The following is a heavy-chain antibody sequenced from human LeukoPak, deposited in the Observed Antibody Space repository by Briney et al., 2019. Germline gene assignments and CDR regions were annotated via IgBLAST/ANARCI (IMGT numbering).Heavy chain of an antibody. CDR2: ISYDGSNK. D-gene: IGHD3-10*01. Sequence: AGSLRLSCAASGFSFSSYAMHWVRQAPGKGLEWVAVISYDGSNKYYADSVKGRFTISRDNSKNMLYLQMNSLRAEDTALYYCARAPVWFGDLYFDYWGQGTLVTVSS. V-gene: IGHV3-30-3*01. CDR1: GFSFSSYA. J-gene: IGHJ4*02. CDR3: ARAPVWFGDLYFDY.